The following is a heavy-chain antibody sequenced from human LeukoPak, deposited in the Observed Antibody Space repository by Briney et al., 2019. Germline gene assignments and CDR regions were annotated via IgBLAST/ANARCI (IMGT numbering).Heavy chain of an antibody. CDR1: GYTFSNYW. Sequence: GESLKISCKGSGYTFSNYWIAWGRQMPGKGVEWMGLIYPGDSDTRYSPSFQGQVTISADRSIGTAYLQWGSLKASDTAIYYCARHGIEYSSSAGIDYWGQGTLVTVSS. D-gene: IGHD6-6*01. V-gene: IGHV5-51*01. J-gene: IGHJ4*02. CDR2: IYPGDSDT. CDR3: ARHGIEYSSSAGIDY.